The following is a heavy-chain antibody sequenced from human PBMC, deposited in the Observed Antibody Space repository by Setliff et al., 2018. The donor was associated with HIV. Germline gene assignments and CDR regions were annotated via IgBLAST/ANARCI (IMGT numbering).Heavy chain of an antibody. Sequence: SETLSLTCTVSGASISSDSWSWIRQSPGKGLEWIGQIFHDGTVTYKPSPESRVTILMDILKNQISLNVTSVTAADTATYYCAKTNIPMPRSGTRLESWGPGRLVTVSS. CDR1: GASISSDS. V-gene: IGHV4-59*12. CDR3: AKTNIPMPRSGTRLES. CDR2: IFHDGTV. J-gene: IGHJ4*02. D-gene: IGHD2-2*02.